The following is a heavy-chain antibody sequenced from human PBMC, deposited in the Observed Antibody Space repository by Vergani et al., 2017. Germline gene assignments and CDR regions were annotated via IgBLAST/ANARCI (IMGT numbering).Heavy chain of an antibody. CDR3: ASEGTREDFDY. D-gene: IGHD1-26*01. Sequence: EVQLVESGGGLVQPGGSLRLSCAASGFTFSSYSMNWVRQAPGKGLEWVSYISSSGSTIYYADSVKGRFTISRDNAKNSLYLQMNSLRAEDTAVYYCASEGTREDFDYWGQGTLVTVSS. CDR1: GFTFSSYS. CDR2: ISSSGSTI. V-gene: IGHV3-48*04. J-gene: IGHJ4*02.